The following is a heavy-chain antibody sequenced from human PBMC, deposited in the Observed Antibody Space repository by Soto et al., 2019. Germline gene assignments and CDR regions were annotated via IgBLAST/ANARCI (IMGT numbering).Heavy chain of an antibody. CDR3: AKDRYLDHDSRGYLFDN. V-gene: IGHV3-23*01. CDR2: ISRYGDIT. Sequence: GSLRLSCAASGFTFNIYAMTWVRQAPGKGLEWVSAISRYGDITYYADSVEGRFSISRDNSKNTLYLQMNSLRAEDTAVYYCAKDRYLDHDSRGYLFDNWGQGTLVTVS. CDR1: GFTFNIYA. D-gene: IGHD3-22*01. J-gene: IGHJ4*02.